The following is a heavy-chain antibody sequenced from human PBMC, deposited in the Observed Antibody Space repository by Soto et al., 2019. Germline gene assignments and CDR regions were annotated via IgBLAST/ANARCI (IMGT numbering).Heavy chain of an antibody. CDR3: ARDRFPFDYYGSGTSLDY. CDR2: INPSGGST. J-gene: IGHJ4*02. D-gene: IGHD3-10*01. V-gene: IGHV1-46*01. CDR1: GYTFTTYY. Sequence: SSVRASCRGSGYTFTTYYMHCVRQAPGQGLEWMGIINPSGGSTSYAQKFQGRVTMTRDTSTSTVYMELSSLRSEDTAVYYCARDRFPFDYYGSGTSLDYWGQGTLVTVSS.